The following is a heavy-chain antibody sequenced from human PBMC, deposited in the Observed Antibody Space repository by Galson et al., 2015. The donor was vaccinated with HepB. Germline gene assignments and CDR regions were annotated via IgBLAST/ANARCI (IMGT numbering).Heavy chain of an antibody. J-gene: IGHJ5*02. Sequence: SVKVSCKASGGSFNTYPLNWVRQAPGQGPEWLGRIIPIFGSTNYAQKFGGRLTISADTSTATAYMELTNLNSEDTAVYYCTRAHPVLLMIAKHYFETGGQGTLVTVSS. CDR3: TRAHPVLLMIAKHYFET. V-gene: IGHV1-69*06. D-gene: IGHD2-21*01. CDR2: IIPIFGST. CDR1: GGSFNTYP.